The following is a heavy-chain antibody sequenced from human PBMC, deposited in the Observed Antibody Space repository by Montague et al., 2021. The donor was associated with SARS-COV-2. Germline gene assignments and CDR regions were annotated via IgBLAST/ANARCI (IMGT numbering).Heavy chain of an antibody. CDR1: GGSISSGSYY. V-gene: IGHV4-61*02. CDR2: IYTSGST. J-gene: IGHJ4*02. Sequence: TLSLTCTVSGGSISSGSYYWSRLRQPAGQGLEWIGRIYTSGSTNYNPSLKSRVTISVDTSKNQFSLKLSSVTAADTAVYYCARADFWSGYLYFDYWGQGTLVTVSS. D-gene: IGHD3-3*01. CDR3: ARADFWSGYLYFDY.